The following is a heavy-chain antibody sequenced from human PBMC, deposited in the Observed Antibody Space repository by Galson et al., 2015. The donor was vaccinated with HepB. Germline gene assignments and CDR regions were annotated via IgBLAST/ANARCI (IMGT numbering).Heavy chain of an antibody. Sequence: SLRLSCAASGFTFSSYAMSWVRQAPGKGLEWVSAISGSGGSTYYADSVKGRFTISRDNSKNTLYLQMNSLRAEDTAVYYCAKDWAGGVVYAPGAFDIWGQGTMVTVSS. V-gene: IGHV3-23*01. J-gene: IGHJ3*02. CDR3: AKDWAGGVVYAPGAFDI. D-gene: IGHD2-8*02. CDR2: ISGSGGST. CDR1: GFTFSSYA.